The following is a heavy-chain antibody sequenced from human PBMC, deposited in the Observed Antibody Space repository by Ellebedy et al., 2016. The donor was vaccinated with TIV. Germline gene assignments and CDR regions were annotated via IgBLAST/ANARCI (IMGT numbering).Heavy chain of an antibody. Sequence: GGSLRLSCAASGFTFSSFAMHWVRQAPGKGLEWLSVISGGGDRTYHADSVKGRPTITRDNSKNTLYLQVDRVTAEDTAVYYCAKGTSSGFNYDRVGCEYWGQGTLVTVSS. V-gene: IGHV3-23*01. CDR3: AKGTSSGFNYDRVGCEY. CDR2: ISGGGDRT. J-gene: IGHJ4*02. CDR1: GFTFSSFA. D-gene: IGHD3-22*01.